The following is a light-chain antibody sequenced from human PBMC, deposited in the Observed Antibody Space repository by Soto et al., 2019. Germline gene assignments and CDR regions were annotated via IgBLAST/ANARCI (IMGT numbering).Light chain of an antibody. V-gene: IGLV2-23*02. Sequence: QSALTQPASVSGSPGQSITISCTGTSSDVGSYNLVSWYQPHPGKAPKLMIYEVSKRPSGVANRVSGSKSGNTASLTISGLQAEDEADYYCCSYAGSSTFEVFGTGTKVTVL. CDR1: SSDVGSYNL. J-gene: IGLJ1*01. CDR3: CSYAGSSTFEV. CDR2: EVS.